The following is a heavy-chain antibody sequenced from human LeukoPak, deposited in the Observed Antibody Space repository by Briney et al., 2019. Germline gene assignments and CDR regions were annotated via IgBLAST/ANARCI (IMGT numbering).Heavy chain of an antibody. V-gene: IGHV3-43*02. CDR1: GFTFDDYA. CDR3: AKDSNGAFDI. D-gene: IGHD1-1*01. J-gene: IGHJ3*02. Sequence: PGGSLRLSCAASGFTFDDYAMHWVRQAPGKGLERVSLISGDGGSTYYADSVKGRFTISRDNSKNSPYLQMNSLRTEDTALYYCAKDSNGAFDIWGQGTMVTVSS. CDR2: ISGDGGST.